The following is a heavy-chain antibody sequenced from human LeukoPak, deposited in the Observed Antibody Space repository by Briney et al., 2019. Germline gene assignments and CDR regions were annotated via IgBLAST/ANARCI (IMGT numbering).Heavy chain of an antibody. D-gene: IGHD5-18*01. J-gene: IGHJ2*01. CDR2: ISGSGGST. CDR1: GFTFSSYA. CDR3: AKENYDLDTGYFDL. V-gene: IGHV3-23*01. Sequence: GGSLRLSCLTSGFTFSSYAMSWVRQAPGKGLEWVSAISGSGGSTYYADSVKGRFTISRDNSKNTLYLQMNSLRAEDTAVYYCAKENYDLDTGYFDLWGRGTLVTVSS.